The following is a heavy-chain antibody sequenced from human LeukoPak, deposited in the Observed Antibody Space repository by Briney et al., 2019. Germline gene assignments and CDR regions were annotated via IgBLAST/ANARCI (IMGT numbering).Heavy chain of an antibody. Sequence: ASVKVSCKASGYTFTSYDINWVRQATGQGLEWMGWMNPNSGNTGYAQKFQGRVTITRNTSISTAYMELSSLRSEDAAVYYCARGLPRVRGVIRSYFDYWGQGTLVTVSS. CDR3: ARGLPRVRGVIRSYFDY. D-gene: IGHD3-10*01. J-gene: IGHJ4*02. CDR1: GYTFTSYD. V-gene: IGHV1-8*03. CDR2: MNPNSGNT.